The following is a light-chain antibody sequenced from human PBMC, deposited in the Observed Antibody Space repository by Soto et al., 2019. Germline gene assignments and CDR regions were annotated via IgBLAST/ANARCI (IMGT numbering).Light chain of an antibody. CDR2: SNN. CDR1: SSNIGSNT. Sequence: QAVVTQPPSASGTPGQRVTISCSGSSSNIGSNTVNWYQQLPGTAPQLLIYSNNQRPSGVPGRFSGSKSGTSASLAISGLQSEDEADYYCAAWDDSLNGVVFGGGTKLTVL. J-gene: IGLJ2*01. CDR3: AAWDDSLNGVV. V-gene: IGLV1-44*01.